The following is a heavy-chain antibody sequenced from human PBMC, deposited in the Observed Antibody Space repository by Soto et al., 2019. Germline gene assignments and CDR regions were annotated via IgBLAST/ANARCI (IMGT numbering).Heavy chain of an antibody. D-gene: IGHD3-16*01. V-gene: IGHV1-8*01. CDR2: MNPGSGDT. Sequence: RASVKVSCKASGYSFTNNDVSWVRQATGHGLEWMGWMNPGSGDTGYAQKFQGRVTMTRDISIATAYMELSSLRSDDTAIYYCARMATFGSLNWFDPWGQGTLVTVSS. CDR3: ARMATFGSLNWFDP. CDR1: GYSFTNND. J-gene: IGHJ5*02.